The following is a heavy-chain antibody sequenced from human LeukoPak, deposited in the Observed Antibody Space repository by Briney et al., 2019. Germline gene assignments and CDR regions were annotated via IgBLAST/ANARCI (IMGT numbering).Heavy chain of an antibody. CDR1: GVSLHRSF. Sequence: SETLSLTCVVSGVSLHRSFWTWVRQPPGKGLEWIGRIYSSGTTDYSPSLKSRLTISIDTSKNQFSLRLASMTAADTAVYFCGLRPAVDGPIDNWGQGILVAVSS. J-gene: IGHJ4*02. CDR3: GLRPAVDGPIDN. CDR2: IYSSGTT. D-gene: IGHD5-12*01. V-gene: IGHV4-59*03.